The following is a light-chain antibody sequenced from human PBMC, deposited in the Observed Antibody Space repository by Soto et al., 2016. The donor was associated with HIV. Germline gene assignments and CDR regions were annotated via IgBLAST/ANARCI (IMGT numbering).Light chain of an antibody. CDR2: GKN. CDR3: NSRDSTGKRYV. Sequence: SSELTQDPDVSVALEQTVRITCQGDSLRSYYASWYQQKPGQAPVLLIYGKNNRPSGIPDRFSGSSSGNTASLTITGAQAEDEADYYCNSRDSTGKRYVFGTETKVTVL. V-gene: IGLV3-19*01. CDR1: SLRSYY. J-gene: IGLJ1*01.